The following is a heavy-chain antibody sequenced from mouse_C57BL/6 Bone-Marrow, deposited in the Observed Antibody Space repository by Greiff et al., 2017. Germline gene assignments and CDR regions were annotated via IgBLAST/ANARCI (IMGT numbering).Heavy chain of an antibody. CDR1: GFSLTSYG. J-gene: IGHJ1*03. CDR3: ATSYGYWYCDV. CDR2: IWSGGGP. D-gene: IGHD1-1*02. Sequence: VQLQQSGPGLVQPSQSLSITCTVSGFSLTSYGVHWVRQSPGTGLEWLGVIWSGGGPDYNAAFIARLSISKDNSTSQVVFKMNRLQADDTAIYYCATSYGYWYCDVWGTGTTVTVSS. V-gene: IGHV2-2*01.